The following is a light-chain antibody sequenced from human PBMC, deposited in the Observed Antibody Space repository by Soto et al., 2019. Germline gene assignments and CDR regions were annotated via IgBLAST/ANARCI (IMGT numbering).Light chain of an antibody. CDR3: SSYTSSSTLYV. Sequence: QSTRAHPASVSGSPRHAITISCTGASSDVGGYTYVSWYQQHPGKAPKLMIYEVNNRPSGVSNRFSGSKSGNTASLTISGLHAEDEADYYCSSYTSSSTLYVFGPGTKVTAL. CDR2: EVN. CDR1: SSDVGGYTY. J-gene: IGLJ1*01. V-gene: IGLV2-14*01.